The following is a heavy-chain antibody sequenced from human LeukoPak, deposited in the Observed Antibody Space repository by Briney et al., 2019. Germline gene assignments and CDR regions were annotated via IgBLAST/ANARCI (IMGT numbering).Heavy chain of an antibody. CDR2: IHNDDRT. CDR3: ARALRRFTMIGGFDY. J-gene: IGHJ4*02. V-gene: IGHV3-66*01. D-gene: IGHD3-22*01. Sequence: GGSLRPSCTASGFTIYSNYISWVRRAPGKGLEWVSIIHNDDRTYYADSVKGRFTISRDNSKNTVYLQMNSLRVEDTAVYFCARALRRFTMIGGFDYWSQGTLVTVSS. CDR1: GFTIYSNY.